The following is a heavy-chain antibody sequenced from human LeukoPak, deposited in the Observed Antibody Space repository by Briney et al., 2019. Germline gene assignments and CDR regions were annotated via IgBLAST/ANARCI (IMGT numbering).Heavy chain of an antibody. CDR2: IYYSGST. CDR3: ARGRSYSGYEDFDY. CDR1: GGSISSYY. J-gene: IGHJ4*02. Sequence: SETLSLTCTVSGGSISSYYWSWIRQPPGKGLEWIGYIYYSGSTNYNPSLKSRVTISVDTSKNQFSLKLSSVTAADTAVYYCARGRSYSGYEDFDYWGQGTLVTVSS. D-gene: IGHD5-12*01. V-gene: IGHV4-59*01.